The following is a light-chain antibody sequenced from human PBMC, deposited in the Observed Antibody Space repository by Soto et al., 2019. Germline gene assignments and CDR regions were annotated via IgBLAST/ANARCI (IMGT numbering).Light chain of an antibody. J-gene: IGKJ3*01. V-gene: IGKV1-39*01. CDR3: QQTSAAPFT. CDR2: GAY. CDR1: RNINTY. Sequence: DIQMAQSPSSLSASVGDTITITCRASRNINTYLNWYQQKPGKAPKLLIFGAYSLQSGVPSRFSGSGSRTDFTLHINSLQPEDFATYCCQQTSAAPFTFGPGTKVDIK.